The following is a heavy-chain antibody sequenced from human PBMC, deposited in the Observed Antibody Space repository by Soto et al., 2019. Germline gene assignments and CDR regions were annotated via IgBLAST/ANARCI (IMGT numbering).Heavy chain of an antibody. Sequence: EVQLVESGGRLIQPGGSLRLSCEASGFTVSNNYMTWVRQAPGKGLEWVSLIYSDVYSAGTTYYADSVKGRFTIFRDNSKNTLYLQMDSLRAEDTAVYFCPRELVDVINSNADYYGLDVWGQGTTVTVSS. CDR1: GFTVSNNY. J-gene: IGHJ6*02. V-gene: IGHV3-53*01. D-gene: IGHD2-8*02. CDR2: IYSDVYSAGTT. CDR3: PRELVDVINSNADYYGLDV.